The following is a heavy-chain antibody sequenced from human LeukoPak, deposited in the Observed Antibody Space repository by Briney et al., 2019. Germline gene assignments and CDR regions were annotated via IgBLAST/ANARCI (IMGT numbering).Heavy chain of an antibody. D-gene: IGHD3-10*01. CDR2: IKQDGSEK. J-gene: IGHJ4*02. Sequence: QTGGSLRLSCAASGFTFSSYWMSWDRQAPGKGLEWVANIKQDGSEKYYVDSVKGRFTISRDNAKNSLYLQMNSLRAEDTAVYYCARDPPSITMVRGSPFDYWGQGTLVTVSS. CDR3: ARDPPSITMVRGSPFDY. CDR1: GFTFSSYW. V-gene: IGHV3-7*01.